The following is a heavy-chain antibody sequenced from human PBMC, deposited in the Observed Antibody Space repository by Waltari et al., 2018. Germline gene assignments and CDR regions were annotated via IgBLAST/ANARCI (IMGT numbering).Heavy chain of an antibody. CDR3: ARVGYDSSGYYSHFDY. J-gene: IGHJ4*02. Sequence: QVQLQASGPGLVKPSETLSLTCTVSGGSISGYYWSWIRRPPGEGREWIGYIYYTGTNNYSPSLKSRVTISVDTSKNQFSLKLNSVTAADTAVYYCARVGYDSSGYYSHFDYWGQGTLITVSS. CDR1: GGSISGYY. V-gene: IGHV4-59*08. CDR2: IYYTGTN. D-gene: IGHD3-22*01.